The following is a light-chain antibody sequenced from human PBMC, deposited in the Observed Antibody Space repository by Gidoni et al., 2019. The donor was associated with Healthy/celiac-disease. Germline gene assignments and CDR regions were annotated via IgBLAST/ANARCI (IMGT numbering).Light chain of an antibody. V-gene: IGLV2-14*01. Sequence: QSALTQPASVSGSPGQAITISCTGTSSDVGGYNYASWYQQHPGKAPKFMIYAVSNRPSGFSIRFSGSKSGNTASLTISGLQAEDKADYYCSSYTGTSPWVYGGGTKRTVL. CDR1: SSDVGGYNY. CDR3: SSYTGTSPWV. J-gene: IGLJ2*01. CDR2: AVS.